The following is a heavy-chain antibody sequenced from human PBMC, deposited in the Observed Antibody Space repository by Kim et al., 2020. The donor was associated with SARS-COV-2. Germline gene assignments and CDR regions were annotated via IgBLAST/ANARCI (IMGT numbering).Heavy chain of an antibody. CDR1: GFTFTNYT. J-gene: IGHJ4*02. Sequence: ASVKVSCKASGFTFTNYTLHWVRQAPGQSLEWMGWINAGNGNTKYSQKFQDRVTITRDTSAITAYVEVSSLRAEDTAVYYCARSVRFGLGSYYSQPPFDFWGQGTLVTVSS. V-gene: IGHV1-3*01. CDR3: ARSVRFGLGSYYSQPPFDF. CDR2: INAGNGNT. D-gene: IGHD3-10*01.